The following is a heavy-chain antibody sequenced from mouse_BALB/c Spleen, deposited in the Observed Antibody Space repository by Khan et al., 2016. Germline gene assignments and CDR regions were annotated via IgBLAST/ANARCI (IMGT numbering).Heavy chain of an antibody. CDR3: AVYCNYLYYFDY. CDR2: ISYSGST. V-gene: IGHV3-2*02. J-gene: IGHJ2*01. D-gene: IGHD2-1*01. Sequence: EVELVESGPGLVKPSQSLSLTCTVTGYSITSDYAWNWIRQFPGNKLEWMGYISYSGSTSYNPSLKSRISITRDTSKNQFFLQLNSVTTEDTATYYCAVYCNYLYYFDYWGQGTTLTVSS. CDR1: GYSITSDYA.